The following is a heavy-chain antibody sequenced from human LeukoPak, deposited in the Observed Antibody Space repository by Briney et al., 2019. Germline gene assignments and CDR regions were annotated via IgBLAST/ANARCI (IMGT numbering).Heavy chain of an antibody. D-gene: IGHD6-13*01. CDR3: AREQQLVPNDAFDM. J-gene: IGHJ3*02. V-gene: IGHV1-69*02. Sequence: SVEVSCKASGGTFRRFSITWVRQAPGQGVEWMGRIIPMLGVTNYAQKFQGRVTIIVDRSTNTAYMELSSLRSEDTAVYYCAREQQLVPNDAFDMWGQGTMVTVSS. CDR1: GGTFRRFS. CDR2: IIPMLGVT.